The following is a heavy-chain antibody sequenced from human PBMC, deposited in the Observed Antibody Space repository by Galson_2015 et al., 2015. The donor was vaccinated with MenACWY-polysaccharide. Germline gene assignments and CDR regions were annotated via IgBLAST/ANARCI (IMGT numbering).Heavy chain of an antibody. CDR1: GHTFTSYD. D-gene: IGHD1-26*01. Sequence: SVKVSCKASGHTFTSYDINWVRQATGQGLEWMGRMNPNSGNTGYAQKFQGRVTMTRNTSMSTAYMELSSLRSDDTAVYYCARGMGATSRPNYWGQGTLVIVSS. V-gene: IGHV1-8*01. CDR2: MNPNSGNT. J-gene: IGHJ4*02. CDR3: ARGMGATSRPNY.